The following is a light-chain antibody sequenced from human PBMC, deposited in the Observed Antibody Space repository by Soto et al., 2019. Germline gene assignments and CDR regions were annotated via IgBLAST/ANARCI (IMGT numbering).Light chain of an antibody. CDR2: SAS. Sequence: DIHVTQSPSSVSASVGDRVTITCRASQAITSWLAWYQQKPGRAPKLLIYSASSLQSGAPSRFTGSGSGTDFTLTITSLQPDDAAVYYCQQYSSSPQITFGGGTMVEIK. J-gene: IGKJ4*01. V-gene: IGKV1-12*01. CDR3: QQYSSSPQIT. CDR1: QAITSW.